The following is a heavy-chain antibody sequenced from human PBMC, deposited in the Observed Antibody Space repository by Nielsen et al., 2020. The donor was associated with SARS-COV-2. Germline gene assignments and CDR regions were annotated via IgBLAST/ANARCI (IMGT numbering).Heavy chain of an antibody. CDR3: ARAGGITIFGVVSHFDY. CDR1: GGSISSYY. Sequence: SETLSLTCTVSGGSISSYYWSWIRQPPGKGLEWNGYIYYSGSTNYNPSLKSRVTISVDTSKNQFSLKLSSVTAADTAVYYCARAGGITIFGVVSHFDYWGQGTLVTVSS. J-gene: IGHJ4*02. V-gene: IGHV4-59*01. CDR2: IYYSGST. D-gene: IGHD3-3*01.